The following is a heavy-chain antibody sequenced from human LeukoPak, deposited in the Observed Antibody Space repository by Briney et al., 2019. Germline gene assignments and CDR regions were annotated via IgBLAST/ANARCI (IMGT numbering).Heavy chain of an antibody. CDR3: ARDYYDSSGYYYFDY. D-gene: IGHD3-22*01. CDR2: IYYSGST. J-gene: IGHJ4*02. V-gene: IGHV4-31*03. CDR1: GGSISSGGYY. Sequence: SETLSLTCTVSGGSISSGGYYWSWIRQHPGKGLEWIGYIYYSGSTYYNPSLKSRVTISVDTSKNQFSLKLSSVTAADTAVYYCARDYYDSSGYYYFDYWGQGTLVTVSS.